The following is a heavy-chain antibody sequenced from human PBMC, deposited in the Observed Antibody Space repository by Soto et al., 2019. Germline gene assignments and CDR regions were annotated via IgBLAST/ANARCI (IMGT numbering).Heavy chain of an antibody. CDR3: ARHVLRFLEWFDGPDAFDI. D-gene: IGHD3-3*01. CDR2: ISGSGGST. CDR1: GFTFSSYA. Sequence: GGSLRLSCAASGFTFSSYAMSWVRQAPGKGLEWVSAISGSGGSTYYADSVKGRFTISRDNSKNTLYLQMNSLRAEDTAVYYCARHVLRFLEWFDGPDAFDIWGQGTMVTVSS. J-gene: IGHJ3*02. V-gene: IGHV3-23*01.